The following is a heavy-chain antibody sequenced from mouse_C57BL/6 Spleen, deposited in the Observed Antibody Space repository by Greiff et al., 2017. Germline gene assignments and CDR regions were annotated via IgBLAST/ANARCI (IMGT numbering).Heavy chain of an antibody. J-gene: IGHJ1*03. Sequence: EVKLMESGGGLVQPGGSLKLSCAASGFTFSDYYMYWVRQTPEKRLEWVAYISNGGGSTYYPDTVKGRFTISRDNAKNTRYLQKSRLKSEDTAMYYGARRNYYGSSYGGYCDVWGTGTTVTVSS. CDR2: ISNGGGST. CDR1: GFTFSDYY. D-gene: IGHD1-1*01. V-gene: IGHV5-12*01. CDR3: ARRNYYGSSYGGYCDV.